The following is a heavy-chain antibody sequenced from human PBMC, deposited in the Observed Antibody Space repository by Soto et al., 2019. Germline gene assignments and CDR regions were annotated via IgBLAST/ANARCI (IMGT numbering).Heavy chain of an antibody. CDR2: IYSGGST. J-gene: IGHJ3*02. D-gene: IGHD5-12*01. V-gene: IGHV3-53*01. CDR1: GFTVSSNY. CDR3: AREIRRDGYNCGAFDI. Sequence: GGSLRLSCAASGFTVSSNYMSWVRQAPGKGLEWVSVIYSGGSTYYADSVKGRFTISRDNSKNTLYLQMNSLRAEDTAVYYCAREIRRDGYNCGAFDIWGQGTMVTVSS.